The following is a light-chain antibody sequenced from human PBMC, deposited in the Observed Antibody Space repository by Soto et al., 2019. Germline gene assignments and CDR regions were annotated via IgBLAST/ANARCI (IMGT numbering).Light chain of an antibody. V-gene: IGLV2-11*01. Sequence: QSVLTQPRSVSGSPGQSVTISCTGTSSDVGGYNYVSWYRQHPGKAPKLMIYDVSKRPSGVPDRFSGSKSGNTASLTISGLQAEDEADYYCCSYAGSYTGVFVTGTKVTVL. CDR1: SSDVGGYNY. J-gene: IGLJ1*01. CDR2: DVS. CDR3: CSYAGSYTGV.